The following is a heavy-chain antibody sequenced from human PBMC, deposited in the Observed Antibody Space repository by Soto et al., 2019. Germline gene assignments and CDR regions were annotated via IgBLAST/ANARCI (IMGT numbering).Heavy chain of an antibody. Sequence: GGSLRLSCAASGFTFSSYGMHWVRQAPGKGLEWVAVISYDGSNKYYADSVKGRFTISRDNSKNTLYLQMNSLRAEDTAVYYCAKDKGYCSGGSCNYYYYGMDVWGQGTTVTVSS. CDR2: ISYDGSNK. D-gene: IGHD2-15*01. CDR3: AKDKGYCSGGSCNYYYYGMDV. V-gene: IGHV3-30*18. CDR1: GFTFSSYG. J-gene: IGHJ6*02.